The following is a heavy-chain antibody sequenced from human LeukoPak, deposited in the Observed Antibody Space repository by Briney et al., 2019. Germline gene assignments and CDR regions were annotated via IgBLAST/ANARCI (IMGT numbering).Heavy chain of an antibody. Sequence: GGTLRLSCAASGFTLSTYGMIWVRQAPGKGLEWVSGISGSGGSTSYAASVKGRFTISRDNSKNTLYLQMNSLRSEDTAVYYCARSNPWTYSSGWILDYWGQGTLVTVSS. V-gene: IGHV3-23*01. CDR1: GFTLSTYG. D-gene: IGHD6-19*01. CDR2: ISGSGGST. J-gene: IGHJ4*02. CDR3: ARSNPWTYSSGWILDY.